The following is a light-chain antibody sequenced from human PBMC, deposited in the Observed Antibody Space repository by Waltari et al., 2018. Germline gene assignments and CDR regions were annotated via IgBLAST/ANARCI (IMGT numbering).Light chain of an antibody. CDR1: TSNIGSNP. CDR3: AAWDDSLNGVV. J-gene: IGLJ2*01. CDR2: SNN. Sequence: QSVLTQPPSASGTPGQRVTISCSGCTSNIGSNPVNWYPQLPGTAPKLLIYSNNQRPSGVPDRFSGSKSGTSASLAISGLQSEDEADYYCAAWDDSLNGVVFGGGTKLTVL. V-gene: IGLV1-44*01.